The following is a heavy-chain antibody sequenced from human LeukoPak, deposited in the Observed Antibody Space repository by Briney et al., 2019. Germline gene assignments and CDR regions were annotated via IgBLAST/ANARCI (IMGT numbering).Heavy chain of an antibody. CDR1: GGSINVFY. CDR3: ARDYGDFPAYYFDY. CDR2: ISTSGNT. Sequence: SETLSLTCTVSGGSINVFYWSWIRQPAGKGLQWIGRISTSGNTDYNPSLKSRVTMSVDTSKNQFSLKLRSVTAADTAVYYCARDYGDFPAYYFDYWGQGTLVTVSS. J-gene: IGHJ4*02. V-gene: IGHV4-4*07. D-gene: IGHD4-17*01.